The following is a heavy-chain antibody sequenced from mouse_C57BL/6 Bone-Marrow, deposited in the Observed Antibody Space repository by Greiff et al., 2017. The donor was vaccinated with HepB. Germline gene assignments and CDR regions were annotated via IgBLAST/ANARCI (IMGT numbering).Heavy chain of an antibody. D-gene: IGHD2-9*01. Sequence: LVEPGPELVKPGASVKISCKASGYAFSSSWMNWVKQRPGKGLEWIGRIDPGDGDTNYNGKFKGKATLTADKSSSTAYMQLSSLTSEDSAVYFCARSYYGYSWFAYWGQGTLVTVSA. CDR1: GYAFSSSW. V-gene: IGHV1-82*01. CDR3: ARSYYGYSWFAY. CDR2: IDPGDGDT. J-gene: IGHJ3*01.